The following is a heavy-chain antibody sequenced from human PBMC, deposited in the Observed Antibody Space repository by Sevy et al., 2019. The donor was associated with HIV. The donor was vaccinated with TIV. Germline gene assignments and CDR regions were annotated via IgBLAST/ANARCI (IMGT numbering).Heavy chain of an antibody. Sequence: ASVKVSCKASGYTFTTYYIHWVRQAPGQGLEWMGIVNPSGGSTTNSQKFQDRVTMTSDTSTDTVYMQLSSLKSEDTAVYYCARTLGWQQSRWYLDYWGQGTLVTVSS. CDR1: GYTFTTYY. CDR2: VNPSGGST. J-gene: IGHJ4*02. V-gene: IGHV1-46*01. CDR3: ARTLGWQQSRWYLDY. D-gene: IGHD2-15*01.